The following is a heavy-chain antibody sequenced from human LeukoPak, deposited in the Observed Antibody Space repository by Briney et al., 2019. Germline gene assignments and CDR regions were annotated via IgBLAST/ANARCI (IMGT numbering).Heavy chain of an antibody. CDR2: INPSGGST. D-gene: IGHD3-10*01. J-gene: IGHJ4*02. CDR3: ARNPSGSGIPYYFDY. CDR1: GYTFTNYY. V-gene: IGHV1-46*01. Sequence: ASVKVSCKASGYTFTNYYMHWVRQAPGQGLEWMGIINPSGGSTSYAQKFQGRVTMTRDTSTSTVYMELSSLRSEDTAVYYCARNPSGSGIPYYFDYWGQGTLVTVSS.